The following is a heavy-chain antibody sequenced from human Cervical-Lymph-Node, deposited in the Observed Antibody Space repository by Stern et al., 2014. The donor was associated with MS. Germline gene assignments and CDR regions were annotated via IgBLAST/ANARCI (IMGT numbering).Heavy chain of an antibody. CDR1: GFIFSDYS. CDR2: ISSNGTYT. D-gene: IGHD3-16*01. V-gene: IGHV3-21*06. Sequence: EVHLVESGGGLVQPGRSLRLSCAASGFIFSDYSMNWVRQAPGKGPEWVSSISSNGTYTSYADSVKGRFTVSRANANSSLFLQMNSLRVDDTALYYCARRGGIYYVDYWGPGTLVTVSS. J-gene: IGHJ4*02. CDR3: ARRGGIYYVDY.